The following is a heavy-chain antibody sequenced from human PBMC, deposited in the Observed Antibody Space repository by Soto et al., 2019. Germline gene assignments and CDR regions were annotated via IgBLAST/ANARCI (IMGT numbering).Heavy chain of an antibody. CDR1: GGSISSYY. CDR3: ARDAFGVDNWFDP. V-gene: IGHV4-59*01. J-gene: IGHJ5*02. D-gene: IGHD3-3*01. Sequence: QVQLKESGPGLVKPSETMSLTCTVSGGSISSYYWSWIRQPPGKGLEWIGYIYYSGSTNYNPSLKSRVTISVDTSKNQYSLKLSSVTAADTAVYYCARDAFGVDNWFDPWGQGTLVTVSS. CDR2: IYYSGST.